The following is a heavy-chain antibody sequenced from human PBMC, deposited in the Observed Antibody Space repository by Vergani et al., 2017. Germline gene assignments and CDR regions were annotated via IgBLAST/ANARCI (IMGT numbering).Heavy chain of an antibody. J-gene: IGHJ5*02. CDR3: ARGNCGVNCPKYNWLAP. CDR2: IWYDGSNK. Sequence: QVQLVESGGGVVQPGRSLRLSCAASGFTFSSYGMHWVRQAPGKGLEWVAVIWYDGSNKYYADSVKGRFTISRDNSKNTLYLQMNSLRAEDTAVYYCARGNCGVNCPKYNWLAPWGRGILVTVSS. V-gene: IGHV3-33*01. D-gene: IGHD2-21*01. CDR1: GFTFSSYG.